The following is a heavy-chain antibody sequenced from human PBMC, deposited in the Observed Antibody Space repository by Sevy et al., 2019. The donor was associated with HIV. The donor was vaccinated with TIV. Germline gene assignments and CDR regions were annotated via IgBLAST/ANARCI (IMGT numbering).Heavy chain of an antibody. CDR2: ISYDGSNK. D-gene: IGHD3-22*01. J-gene: IGHJ4*02. CDR3: AKGIYYDSSGYYFFSFPLN. V-gene: IGHV3-30*18. Sequence: GESLKISCAASGFTFSSYGMHWVRQAPGKGLEWVAVISYDGSNKYYADSVKGRFTISRDNSKNTLCLQMNSLRAEDTAVYYCAKGIYYDSSGYYFFSFPLNWGQGTLVTVSS. CDR1: GFTFSSYG.